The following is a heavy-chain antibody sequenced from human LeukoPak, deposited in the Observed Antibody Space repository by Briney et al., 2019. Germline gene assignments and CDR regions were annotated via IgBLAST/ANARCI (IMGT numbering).Heavy chain of an antibody. CDR3: ARVVDGYNLRYYYGMDV. CDR1: GFTFSDYY. V-gene: IGHV3-11*01. Sequence: GGSLRLSCAASGFTFSDYYMSWIRQAPGKGLEWVSYISSSGSTIYYADSVKGRFTISRDNAKNSLYLQMNSLRAEDTAVYYCARVVDGYNLRYYYGMDVWGQGTTVTVSS. CDR2: ISSSGSTI. D-gene: IGHD5-24*01. J-gene: IGHJ6*02.